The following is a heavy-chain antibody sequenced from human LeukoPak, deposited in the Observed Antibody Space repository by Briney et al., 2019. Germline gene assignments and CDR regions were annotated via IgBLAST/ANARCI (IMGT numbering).Heavy chain of an antibody. D-gene: IGHD6-19*01. Sequence: PGGSLRLSCAASGFTFSSYNMNWVRQAPGKGLEWVSSISSSGTYIYYADSVKGRFTISRDNAKNSLYLQMNSLRAEDTAVYYCARGIAVAGPYYFDYWGQGTLVTVSS. CDR2: ISSSGTYI. J-gene: IGHJ4*02. CDR1: GFTFSSYN. CDR3: ARGIAVAGPYYFDY. V-gene: IGHV3-21*01.